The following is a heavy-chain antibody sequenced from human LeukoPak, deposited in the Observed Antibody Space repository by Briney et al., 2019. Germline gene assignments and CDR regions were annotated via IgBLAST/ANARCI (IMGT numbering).Heavy chain of an antibody. CDR2: IYYSGST. D-gene: IGHD6-13*01. CDR3: ARWGNPLAAGTVYFDY. CDR1: GGSISSGGYY. V-gene: IGHV4-31*03. Sequence: PSETLSLTCTVSGGSISSGGYYWSWIRQHPGKGLEWIGYIYYSGSTYYNPSLKSRVTISVDTSKNQFSLKLSSVTAADTAVYYCARWGNPLAAGTVYFDYWGQGTLVTVSS. J-gene: IGHJ4*02.